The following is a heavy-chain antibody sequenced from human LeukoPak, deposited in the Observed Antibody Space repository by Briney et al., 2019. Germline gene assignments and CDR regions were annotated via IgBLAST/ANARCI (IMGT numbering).Heavy chain of an antibody. D-gene: IGHD6-13*01. CDR2: INHSGST. V-gene: IGHV4-34*01. Sequence: PSETLSLTCAVYGGSFSGYYWSWIRQPPGKGLEWIGEINHSGSTNYNPSLKSRVTISVDTSKNQFSLKLSSVTAADTAVYYCARVGAAAGLQDYWGQGTLVTVSS. J-gene: IGHJ4*02. CDR1: GGSFSGYY. CDR3: ARVGAAAGLQDY.